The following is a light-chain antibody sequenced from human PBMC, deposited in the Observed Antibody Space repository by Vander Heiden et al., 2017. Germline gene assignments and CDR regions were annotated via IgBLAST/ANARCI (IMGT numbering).Light chain of an antibody. J-gene: IGKJ5*01. CDR3: QQRSNRPPIT. CDR2: DAS. CDR1: QSVSSY. V-gene: IGKV3-11*01. Sequence: EIVLTQSPATPSLDPEERATLSCRASQSVSSYLAWYQQKPGQAPMLLIYDASNSASRIPARFSGSGCGTDFPLTISSLEPEDFAVYYCQQRSNRPPITFGQGTRLEIK.